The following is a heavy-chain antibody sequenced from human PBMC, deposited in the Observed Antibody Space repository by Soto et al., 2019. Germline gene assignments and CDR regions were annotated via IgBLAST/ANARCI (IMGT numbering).Heavy chain of an antibody. Sequence: EVQLVESGGGLVKPGGSLRLSCAASGFTFSSYSMNWVRQAPGKGLEWVSSISSSSSYIDYADSVKGRFTISRDNAKNSLYLQMNSLRAEDTAVYYCARDRAAAESDFDYWGQGTLVTVSS. D-gene: IGHD6-13*01. V-gene: IGHV3-21*01. CDR1: GFTFSSYS. CDR2: ISSSSSYI. CDR3: ARDRAAAESDFDY. J-gene: IGHJ4*02.